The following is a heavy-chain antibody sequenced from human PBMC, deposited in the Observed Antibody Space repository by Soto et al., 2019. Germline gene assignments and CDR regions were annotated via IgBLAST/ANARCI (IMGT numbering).Heavy chain of an antibody. CDR3: AKVVPGWFDP. V-gene: IGHV3-30*18. D-gene: IGHD3-10*02. J-gene: IGHJ5*02. CDR2: ISYDGSNK. CDR1: GFTFSSYG. Sequence: GGSLRLSCAASGFTFSSYGMHWVRQAPGKGLEWVAVISYDGSNKYYADSVKGRFTISRDNSKNTLYLQMNSLRAEDTAVYYCAKVVPGWFDPWGQGTLVTVSS.